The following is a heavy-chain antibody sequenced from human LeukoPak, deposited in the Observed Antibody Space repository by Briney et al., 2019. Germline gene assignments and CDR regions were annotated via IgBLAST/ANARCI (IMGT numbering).Heavy chain of an antibody. J-gene: IGHJ3*01. V-gene: IGHV4-38-2*01. CDR2: IYHSEST. Sequence: PSETLSHTCAVSGYSTSRGYSWGWIRQPPGKGLEWIGNIYHSESTHCNPSLKSRVTISPDTSKNQFSLKLSSVTAADTAVYSCARFDHVWATHGMDSFDLWGQGTMVTVSS. CDR3: ARFDHVWATHGMDSFDL. CDR1: GYSTSRGYS. D-gene: IGHD3-16*01.